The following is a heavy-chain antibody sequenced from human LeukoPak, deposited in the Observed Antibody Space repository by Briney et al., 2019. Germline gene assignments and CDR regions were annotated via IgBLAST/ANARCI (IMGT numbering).Heavy chain of an antibody. CDR2: IYYSGST. CDR3: ARLAYGDYMFDP. D-gene: IGHD4-17*01. Sequence: SETLSLTCTVSGGSISSYYWSWIRQPPGKGLEWIGYIYYSGSTNYNPSLKSRVTISVDTSKNQFSLKLSSVTAADTAVYYCARLAYGDYMFDPWGQGTPVTVSS. V-gene: IGHV4-59*08. J-gene: IGHJ5*02. CDR1: GGSISSYY.